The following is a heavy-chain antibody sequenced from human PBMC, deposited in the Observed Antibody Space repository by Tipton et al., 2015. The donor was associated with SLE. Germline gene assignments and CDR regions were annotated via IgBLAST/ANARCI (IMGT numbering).Heavy chain of an antibody. CDR2: IYHSGST. CDR3: ARKCSGGSCYNY. CDR1: GYSISSGYY. Sequence: LRLSCAVSGYSISSGYYWGWIRQPPGKGLEWIGSIYHSGSTYYNPSLKSRVTISVDTSKKQFSLNLSSVTAADMAVYYCARKCSGGSCYNYWGQGTLVTVSS. V-gene: IGHV4-38-2*01. D-gene: IGHD2-15*01. J-gene: IGHJ4*02.